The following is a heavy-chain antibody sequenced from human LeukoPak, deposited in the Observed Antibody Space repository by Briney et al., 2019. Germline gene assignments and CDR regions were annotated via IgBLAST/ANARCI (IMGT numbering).Heavy chain of an antibody. J-gene: IGHJ4*02. CDR3: ARDGSHFYDILTGYYYFDY. D-gene: IGHD3-9*01. Sequence: GASVKVSCKASGYTFTSYGISWVRQAPGQGLEWMGWISAYNGNTNYAQKLQGRVTMTTDTSTSTAYMELRSLRSEDTAVYYCARDGSHFYDILTGYYYFDYWGQGTLVTVSS. CDR1: GYTFTSYG. CDR2: ISAYNGNT. V-gene: IGHV1-18*01.